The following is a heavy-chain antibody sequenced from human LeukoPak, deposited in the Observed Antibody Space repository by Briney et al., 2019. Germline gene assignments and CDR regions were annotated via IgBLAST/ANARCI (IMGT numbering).Heavy chain of an antibody. J-gene: IGHJ4*02. V-gene: IGHV4-59*01. CDR1: GGSISSYY. CDR2: IYYSVST. D-gene: IGHD4-17*01. Sequence: SSETLSLTXTVSGGSISSYYWSWIRQPPGKGLEWIGYIYYSVSTNYNPSLKNRVTISVDTSKNQFSLKLSSVTAADTAVYYCARPLQGRTVTLHYWGQGTLVTVSS. CDR3: ARPLQGRTVTLHY.